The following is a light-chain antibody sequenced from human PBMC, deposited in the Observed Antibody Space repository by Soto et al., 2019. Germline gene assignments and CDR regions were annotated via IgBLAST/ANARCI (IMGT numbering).Light chain of an antibody. CDR1: QSVGSAW. J-gene: IGKJ1*01. Sequence: ENVLTQSPGTLSLSPGERATLSCRASQSVGSAWLAWYQQKPGQAPRLLLYSTSTRATGIPDRFSGSGSGTDLTLTISRLEPEDFAVYYCQKYGSPLWTFGQGTKVEVK. CDR3: QKYGSPLWT. V-gene: IGKV3-20*01. CDR2: STS.